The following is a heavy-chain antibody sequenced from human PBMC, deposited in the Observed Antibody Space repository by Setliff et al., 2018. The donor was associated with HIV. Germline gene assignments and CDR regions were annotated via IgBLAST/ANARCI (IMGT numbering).Heavy chain of an antibody. CDR2: ISSSGSTI. CDR3: VKPYTGYYYDGSVYDDF. J-gene: IGHJ4*02. D-gene: IGHD3-22*01. V-gene: IGHV3-48*03. Sequence: GGSLRLSCAASGFTFSSYEMNWVRQAPGKGLEWVSYISSSGSTIYYADSVKGRFTISRGNAKNSLYLQMSSLRPDDTAIHYCVKPYTGYYYDGSVYDDFWGQGTLVTVSS. CDR1: GFTFSSYE.